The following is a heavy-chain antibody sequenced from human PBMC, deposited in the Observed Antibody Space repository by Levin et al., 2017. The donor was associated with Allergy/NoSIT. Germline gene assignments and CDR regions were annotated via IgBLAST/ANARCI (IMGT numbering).Heavy chain of an antibody. CDR2: IHSDTTIT. V-gene: IGHV3-74*01. Sequence: QPGGSLRLSCAASGFTFSPYYMHWVRQAPGKGLAWVSNIHSDTTITNYADSVKGRFTISRDNAKNTLYLQMNSLRAEDTAVYYCVRGGCSSTSCLDYWGQGTLVTVSS. D-gene: IGHD2-2*01. CDR1: GFTFSPYY. CDR3: VRGGCSSTSCLDY. J-gene: IGHJ4*02.